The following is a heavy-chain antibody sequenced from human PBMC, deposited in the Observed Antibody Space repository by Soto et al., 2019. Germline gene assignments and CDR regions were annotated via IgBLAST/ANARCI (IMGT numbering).Heavy chain of an antibody. J-gene: IGHJ4*02. V-gene: IGHV3-30*04. CDR2: IAYDGRNK. Sequence: QVQLVESGGGVVQPGRSLRLSCAASGFTFSSYAMHWVRQAPGKGLEWVAVIAYDGRNKYYADSVKGRFTISRDNSKNTLYLQMNSLRIEDTAVYYCARELERLFDYWGQGTLVTVSS. CDR3: ARELERLFDY. CDR1: GFTFSSYA. D-gene: IGHD1-1*01.